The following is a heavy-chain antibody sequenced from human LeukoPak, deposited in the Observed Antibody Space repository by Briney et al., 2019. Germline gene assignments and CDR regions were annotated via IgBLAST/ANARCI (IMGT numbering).Heavy chain of an antibody. D-gene: IGHD3-10*01. CDR3: ARGRSITLLRGVAMSDGFDI. CDR2: IDTSGSYI. J-gene: IGHJ3*02. V-gene: IGHV3-21*01. Sequence: GGSLRLSCTASGFTFTSYGMNWVRQAPGKGLEWVSFIDTSGSYIYYGDSLRGRVTISRDNAKNSLYLQMNGLRAEDTAVYYCARGRSITLLRGVAMSDGFDIWGQGAMVTVST. CDR1: GFTFTSYG.